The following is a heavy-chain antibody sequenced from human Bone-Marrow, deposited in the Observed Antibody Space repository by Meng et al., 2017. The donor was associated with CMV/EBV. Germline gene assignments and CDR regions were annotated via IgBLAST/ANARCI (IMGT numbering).Heavy chain of an antibody. D-gene: IGHD1-14*01. J-gene: IGHJ6*02. Sequence: ASVKVSCKASGYTFTSYDINWVRQATEQGLEWMGWMNPNSGNTGYAQKFQGRVTITRNTSISTAYMELSSLRSEDTAVYYRARGEPGYGMDVWGQGTTVTVSS. CDR1: GYTFTSYD. CDR3: ARGEPGYGMDV. CDR2: MNPNSGNT. V-gene: IGHV1-8*03.